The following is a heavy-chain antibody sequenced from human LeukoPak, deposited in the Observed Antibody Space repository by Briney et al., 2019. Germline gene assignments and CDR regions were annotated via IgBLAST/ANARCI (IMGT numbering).Heavy chain of an antibody. Sequence: ASVKVSCKASGYTFTNYYMHWVRQAPGQGLEWMGIINPSGGSTGYAQKFQGRATMTADTSTSTVYMDLRSLRSEDTAVFYCARGSMIRGVVPNAANDYWGQGTLVTVSS. J-gene: IGHJ4*02. CDR3: ARGSMIRGVVPNAANDY. CDR1: GYTFTNYY. CDR2: INPSGGST. V-gene: IGHV1-46*01. D-gene: IGHD3-10*01.